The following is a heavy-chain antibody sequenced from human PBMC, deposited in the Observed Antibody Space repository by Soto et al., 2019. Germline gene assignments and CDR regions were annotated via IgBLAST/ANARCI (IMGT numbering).Heavy chain of an antibody. J-gene: IGHJ4*02. CDR1: GGTFSSYT. V-gene: IGHV1-69*02. Sequence: QVQLVQSGAEVKKPGSSVKVSCKASGGTFSSYTISWVRQAPGQGLEWMGRIIPILGIANYAQKFQGRVTITADKSTSTAYMELSSLRSEDTAVYSCARVGSGKALDYWGQGTLVTVSS. D-gene: IGHD1-26*01. CDR2: IIPILGIA. CDR3: ARVGSGKALDY.